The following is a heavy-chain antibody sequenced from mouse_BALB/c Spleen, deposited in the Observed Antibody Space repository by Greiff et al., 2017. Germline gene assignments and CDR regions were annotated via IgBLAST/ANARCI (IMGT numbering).Heavy chain of an antibody. CDR3: ARKLGDGYYEGGYAMDY. D-gene: IGHD2-3*01. CDR1: GFSLSGYS. J-gene: IGHJ4*01. Sequence: VKLKESGPGLVAPSHSLSITCTVSGFSLSGYSVHWVRQPPGKGLEWLGMIWGGGSTDYNSALKSRLSKGTDNSKSQVFLKKNSLQTEDTAMYYCARKLGDGYYEGGYAMDYWGQGTSVTVSA. V-gene: IGHV2-6-4*01. CDR2: IWGGGST.